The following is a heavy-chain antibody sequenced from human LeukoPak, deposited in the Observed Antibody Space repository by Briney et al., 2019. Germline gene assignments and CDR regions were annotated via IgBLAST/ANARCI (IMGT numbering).Heavy chain of an antibody. Sequence: KSSETLSLTCAVSGGSIGSRNRWSWVRQPPGKGLQWIGEIYQSGSSIYNPSLRSRVTMSVDKSKDQLSLKLSSVTAADTAVYYCARGIGAADFWGQGILVTVSS. CDR1: GGSIGSRNR. V-gene: IGHV4-4*02. J-gene: IGHJ4*02. D-gene: IGHD3-10*01. CDR2: IYQSGSS. CDR3: ARGIGAADF.